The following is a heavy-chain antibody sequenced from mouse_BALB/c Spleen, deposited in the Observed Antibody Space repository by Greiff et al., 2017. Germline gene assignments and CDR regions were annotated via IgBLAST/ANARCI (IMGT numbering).Heavy chain of an antibody. Sequence: VQLVESGAELMKPGASVKISCKATGYTFSSYWIEWVKQRPGHGLEWIGEILPGSGSTNYNEKFKGKATFTADTSSNTAYMQLSSLTSEDSAVYYCARDRRTYAMDYWGQGTSVTVSS. CDR3: ARDRRTYAMDY. J-gene: IGHJ4*01. V-gene: IGHV1-9*01. CDR1: GYTFSSYW. CDR2: ILPGSGST.